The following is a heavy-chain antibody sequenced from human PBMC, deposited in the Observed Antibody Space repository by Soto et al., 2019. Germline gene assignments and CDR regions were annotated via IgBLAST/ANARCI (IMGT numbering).Heavy chain of an antibody. Sequence: EVQLLESGGGLVQPGGSLRLSCAASGFTFSTYSMAWVRQASGKGPEWVSGLSGGGINTFYADSVKGRFTISVDNSKNTVDLQMNSLRVEDTAVYYCAKWSGYGDEWGQGTLVTVSS. CDR3: AKWSGYGDE. CDR1: GFTFSTYS. J-gene: IGHJ4*02. V-gene: IGHV3-23*01. D-gene: IGHD5-12*01. CDR2: LSGGGINT.